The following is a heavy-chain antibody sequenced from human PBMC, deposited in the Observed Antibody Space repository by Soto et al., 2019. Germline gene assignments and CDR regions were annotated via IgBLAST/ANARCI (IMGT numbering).Heavy chain of an antibody. V-gene: IGHV1-3*05. D-gene: IGHD2-2*01. J-gene: IGHJ5*02. CDR1: GYTFTSYA. CDR2: INAGNGNI. CDR3: ARADGVGVVGP. Sequence: QVQLVQSGAEEKKPGASVKVSCKASGYTFTSYAMPWVRQAPGQRLEWMGWINAGNGNIKYSQKFQGRVTITRDTSASTAYMELSSLRSEDTAVYYCARADGVGVVGPWGQGTLVTVSS.